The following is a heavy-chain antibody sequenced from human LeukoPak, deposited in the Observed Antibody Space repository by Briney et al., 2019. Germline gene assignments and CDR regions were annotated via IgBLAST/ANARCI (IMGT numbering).Heavy chain of an antibody. CDR3: ARAVSGAGTHGLFDY. D-gene: IGHD6-19*01. J-gene: IGHJ4*02. CDR2: IYYSGST. CDR1: GGSISSGGYY. V-gene: IGHV4-31*03. Sequence: PSETLSLTCTVSGGSISSGGYYWSWIRQHPGKGLEWIGYIYYSGSTYYNPSLKSRVTISVDTSKSQFSLKLSSVTAADTAVYYCARAVSGAGTHGLFDYWGQGTLVTVSS.